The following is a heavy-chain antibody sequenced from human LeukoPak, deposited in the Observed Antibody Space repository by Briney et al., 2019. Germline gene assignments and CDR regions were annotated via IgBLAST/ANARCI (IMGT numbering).Heavy chain of an antibody. CDR3: ARDFYPGPGVAATEVAAGT. V-gene: IGHV1-18*01. D-gene: IGHD6-13*01. CDR2: ISAYNGNT. Sequence: ASAKVSCKASGYTFTSYGISWVRQAPGQGLEWMGWISAYNGNTNYAQKLQGRVTMTTDTSTSTAYMELRSLRSDDTAVYYCARDFYPGPGVAATEVAAGTWGQGTLVTVSS. CDR1: GYTFTSYG. J-gene: IGHJ4*02.